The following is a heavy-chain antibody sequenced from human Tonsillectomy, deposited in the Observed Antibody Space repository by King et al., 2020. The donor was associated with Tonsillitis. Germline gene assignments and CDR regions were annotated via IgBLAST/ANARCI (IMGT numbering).Heavy chain of an antibody. CDR3: AREVVV. CDR1: GDSISSDNYY. Sequence: HVQLQESGPGLVKPSQTLSLTCTVSGDSISSDNYYWSWIRQYPGKGLEWIGYILHSGSTYYNPSLKSRVTMSVDTSKNQFSLKLTSVTAAGTAVYYCAREVVVWSQGTLVTVSS. J-gene: IGHJ4*02. CDR2: ILHSGST. V-gene: IGHV4-31*03. D-gene: IGHD2-15*01.